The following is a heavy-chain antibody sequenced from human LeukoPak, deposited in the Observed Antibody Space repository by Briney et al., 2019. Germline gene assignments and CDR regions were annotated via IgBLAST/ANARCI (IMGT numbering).Heavy chain of an antibody. J-gene: IGHJ2*01. V-gene: IGHV4-4*02. Sequence: PSGTLSLTCAVSGGSISSSNWWSWVRQPPWKGLEWIGEIYHSGSTNYNPSLKSRVTISVDKSKNQFSPKLSSVTAADTAVYYCARLRGGDYVSIDWYFDLWGRGTLVTVSS. CDR3: ARLRGGDYVSIDWYFDL. CDR1: GGSISSSNW. CDR2: IYHSGST. D-gene: IGHD4-17*01.